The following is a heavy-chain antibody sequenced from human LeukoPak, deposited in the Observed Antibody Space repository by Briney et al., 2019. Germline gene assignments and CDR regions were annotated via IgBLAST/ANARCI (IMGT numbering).Heavy chain of an antibody. CDR3: ARVARIWATSDY. V-gene: IGHV3-74*01. Sequence: TGGSLRLSCAASGFTFSNYWMHWVRQAPGKGLVWVSRISTDGSSTSYADSVKGRFTISRDNAKNTLYLQMNSLRAEDTAVYYCARVARIWATSDYWGQGTLVTVSS. CDR1: GFTFSNYW. D-gene: IGHD5-12*01. CDR2: ISTDGSST. J-gene: IGHJ4*02.